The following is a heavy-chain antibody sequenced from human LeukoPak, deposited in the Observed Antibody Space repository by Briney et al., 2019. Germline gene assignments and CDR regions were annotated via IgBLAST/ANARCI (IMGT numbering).Heavy chain of an antibody. Sequence: GGSLRLSCVASGFTFSRYSMNWVRQATGKGVEWVSYIDSSGSLKYFADSVKGPFTISRDNAKNSLYLQVNSLRDEDTAVYYCARDRGSGLYGDLGYWGQGTLVTVSS. D-gene: IGHD6-19*01. CDR3: ARDRGSGLYGDLGY. J-gene: IGHJ4*02. CDR1: GFTFSRYS. V-gene: IGHV3-21*01. CDR2: IDSSGSLK.